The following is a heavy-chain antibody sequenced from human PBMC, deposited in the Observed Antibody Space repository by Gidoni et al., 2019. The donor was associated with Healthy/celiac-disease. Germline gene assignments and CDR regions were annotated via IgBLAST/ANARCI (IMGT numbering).Heavy chain of an antibody. Sequence: QVQLVESGGGVVQPGRSLRLSCAASGFTFSSYAMHWVRQAPGKGLEWVAVISNDGSNKYYADSVKGRFTISRDNSKNTLYLQMNSLRAEDTAVYYWARDDSSGYPYYYYGMDVWGQGTTVTVSS. D-gene: IGHD3-22*01. V-gene: IGHV3-30*04. CDR3: ARDDSSGYPYYYYGMDV. CDR1: GFTFSSYA. J-gene: IGHJ6*02. CDR2: ISNDGSNK.